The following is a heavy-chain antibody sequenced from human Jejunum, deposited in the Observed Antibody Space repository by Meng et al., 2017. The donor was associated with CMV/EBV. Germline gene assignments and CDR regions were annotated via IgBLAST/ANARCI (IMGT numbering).Heavy chain of an antibody. CDR3: ARESGSYYWFDP. Sequence: LQGSGPGLLKSSETLPPTCFCSAGSRSGYYGSCIRQPAGKGLEFIWRIYTSGSTHYNPSLKSRLTMSVDLSNNHISLKLRSVTAADTAVYYGARESGSYYWFDPWGQGTLVTVSS. CDR1: AGSRSGYY. J-gene: IGHJ5*02. CDR2: IYTSGST. D-gene: IGHD1-26*01. V-gene: IGHV4-4*07.